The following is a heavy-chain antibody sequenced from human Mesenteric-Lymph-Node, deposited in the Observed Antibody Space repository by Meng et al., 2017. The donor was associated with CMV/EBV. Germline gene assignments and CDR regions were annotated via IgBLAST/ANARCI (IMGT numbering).Heavy chain of an antibody. CDR2: ISTNNYQ. CDR1: GFTFSSYK. J-gene: IGHJ3*01. CDR3: ARAPEGKTGGDV. V-gene: IGHV3-69-1*02. D-gene: IGHD2-15*01. Sequence: ETLSLTCAASGFTFSSYKMNWVRQAPGKGLELISHISTNNYQSYAVSVMGRFIISRDNAKNSLYLQMNSLRVEDTAIYYCARAPEGKTGGDVWGQGTMVTVSS.